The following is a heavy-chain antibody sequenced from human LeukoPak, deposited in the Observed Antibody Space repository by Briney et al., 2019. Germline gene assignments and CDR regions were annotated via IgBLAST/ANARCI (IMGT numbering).Heavy chain of an antibody. CDR2: ISYDGTDK. J-gene: IGHJ4*02. D-gene: IGHD3-22*01. V-gene: IGHV3-30*18. CDR1: TFTFSTYG. Sequence: GGSLRLSCIGSTFTFSTYGMHWFRQAPGKGLEWVALISYDGTDKYYGGSVMGRFTISRDNSKNTLYLQMNSLRAEDTAVYYCAKDPQDFYGSSGYRPERYWGQGTLVTVSS. CDR3: AKDPQDFYGSSGYRPERY.